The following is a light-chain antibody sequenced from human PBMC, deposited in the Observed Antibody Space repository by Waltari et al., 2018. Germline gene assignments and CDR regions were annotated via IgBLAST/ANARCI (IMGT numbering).Light chain of an antibody. CDR3: QAWDSSTYV. J-gene: IGLJ1*01. V-gene: IGLV3-1*01. Sequence: SYELTQPPSVSVSPVQTASITCSGDKLGDKYACWYQQKPGQSPVLVIYQASKRPSGIPERFSGSNSGNTATLTISGTQAMDEADYYCQAWDSSTYVFGTGTKVTVL. CDR1: KLGDKY. CDR2: QAS.